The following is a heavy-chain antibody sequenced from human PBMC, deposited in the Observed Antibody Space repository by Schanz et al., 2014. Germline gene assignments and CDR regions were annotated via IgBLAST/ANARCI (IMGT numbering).Heavy chain of an antibody. CDR2: IIPSLGLA. D-gene: IGHD3-22*01. Sequence: QVQLVQSGAEVKKPGSSVKVSCKASRSTFSSYTISWVRQARGQGLEWMGRIIPSLGLAKYEQKFQDKVTITADTSTTTAYMELSGLRSEDTAVYYCAGAFDSSGYYFDYWGQGTLVTVSS. V-gene: IGHV1-69*02. CDR1: RSTFSSYT. J-gene: IGHJ4*02. CDR3: AGAFDSSGYYFDY.